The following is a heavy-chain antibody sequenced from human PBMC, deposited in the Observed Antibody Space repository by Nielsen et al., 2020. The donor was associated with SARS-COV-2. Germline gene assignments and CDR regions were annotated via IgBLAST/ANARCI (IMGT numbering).Heavy chain of an antibody. Sequence: SETLSLTCVAYGASFIGYYWSWIRQPPGKGLEWIGEINHSGSTSYNPSLKSRVTISVDTSKNQFSLRLSSVTAADTALHYCARGRRGSSTHFDYWGQGTLVTVSS. J-gene: IGHJ4*02. V-gene: IGHV4-34*01. CDR3: ARGRRGSSTHFDY. CDR1: GASFIGYY. CDR2: INHSGST. D-gene: IGHD6-6*01.